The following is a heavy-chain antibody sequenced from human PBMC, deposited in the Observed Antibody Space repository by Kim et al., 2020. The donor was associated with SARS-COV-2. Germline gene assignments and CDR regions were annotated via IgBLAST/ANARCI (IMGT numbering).Heavy chain of an antibody. CDR3: VRGSDAFHI. CDR2: WYNSGSA. J-gene: IGHJ3*02. Sequence: SETLSLTCTVSGGSMGNYFWSWIRQSPGKGLEWIRYWYNSGSANYNPSLKSRVAILADTSRNQFSLKLTSVTAADTAVYYCVRGSDAFHIWGHGTMVTVSS. V-gene: IGHV4-59*01. CDR1: GGSMGNYF.